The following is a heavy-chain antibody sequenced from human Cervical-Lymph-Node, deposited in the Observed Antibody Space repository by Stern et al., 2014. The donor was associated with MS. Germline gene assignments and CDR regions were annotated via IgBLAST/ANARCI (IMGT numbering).Heavy chain of an antibody. Sequence: EMKLVESGGGLVKPGGSLRLSCATSGFTFSNAWMTWVRQTPGRGLEWVGRITSETDGGTTDYAAPVKGRFTISRNRTKNTLYLQMNSLKIEDTAVYYCTTPFITVLRGARKDVWGQGTTVIVSS. V-gene: IGHV3-15*01. CDR2: ITSETDGGTT. CDR1: GFTFSNAW. D-gene: IGHD3-10*01. J-gene: IGHJ6*02. CDR3: TTPFITVLRGARKDV.